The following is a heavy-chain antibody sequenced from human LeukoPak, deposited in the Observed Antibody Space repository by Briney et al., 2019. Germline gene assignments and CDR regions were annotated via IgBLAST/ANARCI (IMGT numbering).Heavy chain of an antibody. J-gene: IGHJ4*02. CDR1: GGTFSSYA. Sequence: GASVKVSCKASGGTFSSYAISWVRQAPGQGLEWMGGIVPIFGTANYAQKSQGRVTITADESTSTAYMELSSLRSEDTAVYYCARGLAYSSSSGLGYWGQGTLVTVSS. D-gene: IGHD6-6*01. V-gene: IGHV1-69*13. CDR2: IVPIFGTA. CDR3: ARGLAYSSSSGLGY.